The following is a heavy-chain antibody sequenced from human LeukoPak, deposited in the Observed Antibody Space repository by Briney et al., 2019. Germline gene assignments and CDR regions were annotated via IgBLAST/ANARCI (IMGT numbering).Heavy chain of an antibody. J-gene: IGHJ4*02. V-gene: IGHV3-21*01. CDR2: ISSSSSYI. Sequence: PGGSLRLSCAASGFTFSSYSMNWVRQAPGKGLEWVSSISSSSSYIYYADSVKGRFTISRDNAKNSLYLQMNSLRAEDTAVYYCARDSGYSSSWYRGGTYYFDYWGQGTLVTVSS. CDR3: ARDSGYSSSWYRGGTYYFDY. CDR1: GFTFSSYS. D-gene: IGHD6-13*01.